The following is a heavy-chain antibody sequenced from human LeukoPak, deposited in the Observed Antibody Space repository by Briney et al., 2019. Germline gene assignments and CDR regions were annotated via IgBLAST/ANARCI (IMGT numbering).Heavy chain of an antibody. CDR1: GFTFSSYA. J-gene: IGHJ4*02. D-gene: IGHD2-2*01. CDR3: AKDDLVPAALFDY. Sequence: GGSLRLSCAASGFTFSSYAMRWVRQAPGKGLEWVSAISGSGGSTYYADSVKGRFTISRDNSKNTLYLQMNSVRAEDTPVYYCAKDDLVPAALFDYWGQGTLVTVSS. CDR2: ISGSGGST. V-gene: IGHV3-23*01.